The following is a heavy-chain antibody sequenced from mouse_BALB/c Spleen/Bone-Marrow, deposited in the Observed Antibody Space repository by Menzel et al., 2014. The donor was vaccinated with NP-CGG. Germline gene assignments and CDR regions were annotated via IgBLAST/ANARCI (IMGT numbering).Heavy chain of an antibody. Sequence: EVNVVESGGGLVQPGGSLKLSCAASGFDFSRYWMSWVRQVPGKGLEWIGEINPDSSTINYTPSLKDKFIISRDNAKNTLYLQMSKVRSEDTALYYCARLYWYFDVWGAGTTVTVSS. CDR3: ARLYWYFDV. V-gene: IGHV4-1*02. J-gene: IGHJ1*01. CDR2: INPDSSTI. CDR1: GFDFSRYW.